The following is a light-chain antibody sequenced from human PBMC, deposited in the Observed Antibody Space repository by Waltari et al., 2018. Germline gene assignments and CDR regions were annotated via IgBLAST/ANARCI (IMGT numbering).Light chain of an antibody. CDR2: AAS. J-gene: IGKJ3*01. CDR3: QQYNTWPS. CDR1: QNISTH. Sequence: EIVMTPSPATLSVSPGESDTLSCRASQNISTHLVWYQHNPGQAPRLLIYAASPRATGTPARFSGHGSGTEVTLTISSLQSEDFALYYCQQYNTWPSFGPGTKVDIK. V-gene: IGKV3-15*01.